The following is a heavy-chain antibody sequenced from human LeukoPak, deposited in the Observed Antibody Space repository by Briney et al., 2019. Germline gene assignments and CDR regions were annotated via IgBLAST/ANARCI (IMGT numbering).Heavy chain of an antibody. Sequence: SETLSLTCTVSGGSISSGSYYWSWIRQPAGKGLEWIGRIYTSGSTNYNPSLRSRVTISVDKSKNQFSLKLSSVTAADTAVYYCACLPRGDWGQGTLVTVSS. J-gene: IGHJ4*02. CDR3: ACLPRGD. D-gene: IGHD3-16*01. CDR2: IYTSGST. V-gene: IGHV4-61*02. CDR1: GGSISSGSYY.